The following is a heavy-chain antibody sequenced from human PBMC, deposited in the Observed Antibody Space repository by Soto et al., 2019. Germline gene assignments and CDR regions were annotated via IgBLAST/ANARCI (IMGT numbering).Heavy chain of an antibody. Sequence: PGGSLRLSCAASGFTFSGYGMHWVRQAPGKGLEWVAVISYHGRNKYYVDSVKGRFTISRDDSKNTLYLQMDSVRSEDTAVYYCATTTGILTGYYRPPSYYYGMDVWGQGTTVTVSS. D-gene: IGHD3-9*01. CDR1: GFTFSGYG. CDR3: ATTTGILTGYYRPPSYYYGMDV. CDR2: ISYHGRNK. V-gene: IGHV3-30*03. J-gene: IGHJ6*02.